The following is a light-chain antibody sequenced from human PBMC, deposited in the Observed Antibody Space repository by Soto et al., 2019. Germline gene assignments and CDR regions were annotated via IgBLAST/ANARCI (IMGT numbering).Light chain of an antibody. Sequence: QSLITRPASVSVSPGQSITSSCTGISSDVGSYNHVSWYQQHPGKAPKLMIYEVNERPSGVSNRFSGSKSGNTASLTISGLQAEDEADYYCCSYARPTFYAFATGTKVTVL. CDR1: SSDVGSYNH. CDR3: CSYARPTFYA. CDR2: EVN. V-gene: IGLV2-23*02. J-gene: IGLJ1*01.